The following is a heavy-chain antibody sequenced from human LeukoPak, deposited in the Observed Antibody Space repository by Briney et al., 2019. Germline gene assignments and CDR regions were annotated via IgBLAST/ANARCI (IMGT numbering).Heavy chain of an antibody. D-gene: IGHD6-13*01. CDR3: AREFSWYSKNPFDY. CDR1: GYTFTSYD. CDR2: MNPNSGNT. Sequence: ASVTVSCKASGYTFTSYDINWVRQAPGQGLEWMGWMNPNSGNTVYAQKFQGRVTITRNTSISTAYMELSSLRSEATAVYYCAREFSWYSKNPFDYWGQGTLVTVSS. J-gene: IGHJ4*02. V-gene: IGHV1-8*03.